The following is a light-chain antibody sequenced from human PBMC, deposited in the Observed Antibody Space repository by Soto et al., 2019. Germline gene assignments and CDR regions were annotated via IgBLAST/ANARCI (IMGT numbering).Light chain of an antibody. J-gene: IGKJ3*01. CDR2: DAS. CDR1: QSVSSY. Sequence: EIVLTQSPGTLSLSPGERATLSCRASQSVSSYLAWYQQKPGQAPRLLIYDASNRATGIPARFSGSGSGTDFTLTISSLEPEDFAVYYCQQRSNWPIFTFGPGTKVDIK. V-gene: IGKV3-11*01. CDR3: QQRSNWPIFT.